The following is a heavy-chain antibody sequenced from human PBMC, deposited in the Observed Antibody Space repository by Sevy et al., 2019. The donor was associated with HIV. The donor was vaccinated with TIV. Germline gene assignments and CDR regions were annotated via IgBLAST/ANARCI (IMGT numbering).Heavy chain of an antibody. CDR3: TTEADYGDYAFDY. J-gene: IGHJ4*02. D-gene: IGHD4-17*01. V-gene: IGHV3-15*01. CDR2: IKSKTDCGTT. Sequence: GGSLRLSCGASAFTFSKAWMSWVRQAPGKGLEWVGRIKSKTDCGTTDDAAPVKGRFTISRDDSKNTLYLQMNSLKTEDTAVYYCTTEADYGDYAFDYWGQGTLVTVSS. CDR1: AFTFSKAW.